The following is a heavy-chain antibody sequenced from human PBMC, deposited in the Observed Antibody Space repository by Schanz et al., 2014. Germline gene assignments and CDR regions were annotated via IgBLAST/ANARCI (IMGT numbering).Heavy chain of an antibody. V-gene: IGHV4-59*01. CDR1: GGSLSTYY. J-gene: IGHJ6*02. Sequence: QVQLQESGPGLVQPSETLSLTCTVSGGSLSTYYWSWIRQPPGKGLQWIGYIYYSGSTNYNPSLKSRVTISVDTSKNQFSLKLSSVTAADTAVYYCARGVGDFWNGYLHGMDIWGQGTTVTVSS. CDR3: ARGVGDFWNGYLHGMDI. CDR2: IYYSGST. D-gene: IGHD3-3*01.